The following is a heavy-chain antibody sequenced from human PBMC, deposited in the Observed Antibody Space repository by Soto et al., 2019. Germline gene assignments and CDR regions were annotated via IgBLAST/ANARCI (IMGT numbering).Heavy chain of an antibody. V-gene: IGHV5-51*01. CDR1: GYTFGSYW. CDR2: IYPGDSDT. Sequence: GESLKISCKGSGYTFGSYWIAWVRQMPGKGLEWMGIIYPGDSDTRYSPSFQGQVTISADKSISTAYLQWSGLKASDTAIYYCTRTGNFDIWGQGTTVTVSS. D-gene: IGHD2-2*01. J-gene: IGHJ3*02. CDR3: TRTGNFDI.